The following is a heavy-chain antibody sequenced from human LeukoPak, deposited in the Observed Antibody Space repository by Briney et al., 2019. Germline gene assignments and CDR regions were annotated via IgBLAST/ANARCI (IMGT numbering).Heavy chain of an antibody. J-gene: IGHJ6*02. CDR2: INHSGST. V-gene: IGHV4-34*01. D-gene: IGHD4-11*01. Sequence: SETLSLTCAVYGGSFSGYYWSWIRQPPGKGLEWIGEINHSGSTNYNPSLKSRVTISVDTSKNQFSLKLSSVSAADTAVYYCARGDYSTTYGMDVWGQGTTVTVSS. CDR3: ARGDYSTTYGMDV. CDR1: GGSFSGYY.